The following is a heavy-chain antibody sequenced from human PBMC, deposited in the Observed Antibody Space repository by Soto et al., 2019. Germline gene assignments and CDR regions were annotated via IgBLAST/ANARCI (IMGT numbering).Heavy chain of an antibody. CDR2: MNPASGNT. CDR1: GYTFTSYG. D-gene: IGHD3-3*02. Sequence: ASVKVSCKASGYTFTSYGISSVRQAPGQGLEWMGYMNPASGNTGSPQKFQGRVTLTRDTSINTAYMELSSLRSEDTAVYFCARFQLGGAFNFWGQGTLVTVSS. CDR3: ARFQLGGAFNF. J-gene: IGHJ4*02. V-gene: IGHV1-8*02.